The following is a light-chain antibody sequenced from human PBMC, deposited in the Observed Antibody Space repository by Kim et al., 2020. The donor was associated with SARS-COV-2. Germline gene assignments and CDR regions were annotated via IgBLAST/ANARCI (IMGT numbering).Light chain of an antibody. CDR1: SSDVGGYNY. CDR2: DVT. V-gene: IGLV2-11*01. Sequence: QSALTQPRSVSGSPGQSVTISCTGTSSDVGGYNYVSWYQHHPGKAPKLLIYDVTERPSGVPDRFSGSKSGNMASLTVSGLQPEDEADYYCCSYIAKFGGGTQLTVL. J-gene: IGLJ2*01. CDR3: CSYIAK.